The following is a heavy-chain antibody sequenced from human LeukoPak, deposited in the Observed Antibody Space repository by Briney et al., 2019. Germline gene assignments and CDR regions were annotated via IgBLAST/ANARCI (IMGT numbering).Heavy chain of an antibody. D-gene: IGHD5-18*01. CDR1: GYTFTSNY. Sequence: ASVKVSCKAFGYTFTSNYMHWVRQAPGQGPEWMGVISPSGGSTTYAQKFQGRVTLTRDMSTSTDYLELSSLRSEDTAVYYCARGLDTASVLYYYYYYMDVWGKGTTVTVSS. CDR3: ARGLDTASVLYYYYYYMDV. CDR2: ISPSGGST. V-gene: IGHV1-46*01. J-gene: IGHJ6*03.